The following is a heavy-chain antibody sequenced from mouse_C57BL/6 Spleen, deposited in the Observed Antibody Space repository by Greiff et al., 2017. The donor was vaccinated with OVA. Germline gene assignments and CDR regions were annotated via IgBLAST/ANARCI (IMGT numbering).Heavy chain of an antibody. Sequence: EVMLVESGGGLVQPTGSLTLSCAASGFSFNTYAMNWVRQAPGQGLEWVARIRSKSNNYATYYAVSVKDRFTISREESESMLYLQMNNLKTEDTAMYYCVRRGYFDVWGTGTTVTVSS. CDR1: GFSFNTYA. CDR2: IRSKSNNYAT. CDR3: VRRGYFDV. V-gene: IGHV10-1*01. J-gene: IGHJ1*03.